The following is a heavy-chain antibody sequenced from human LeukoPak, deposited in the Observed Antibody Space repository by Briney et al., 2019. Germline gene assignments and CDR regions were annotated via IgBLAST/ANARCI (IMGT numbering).Heavy chain of an antibody. V-gene: IGHV3-30*18. CDR2: ISCDGSDK. Sequence: PGRSLRLSCAASGFSFSTYGMHWVRQAPGKGLEWVTVISCDGSDKYYADSVKGRFTISRGNSRNTLYLQMNSLRVEDTAVYYCAKEVGTFTLDYWGQGTLVTVSS. D-gene: IGHD1-26*01. CDR3: AKEVGTFTLDY. CDR1: GFSFSTYG. J-gene: IGHJ4*02.